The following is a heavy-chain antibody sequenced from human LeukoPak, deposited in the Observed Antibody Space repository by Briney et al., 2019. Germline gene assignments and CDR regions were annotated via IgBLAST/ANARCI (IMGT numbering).Heavy chain of an antibody. J-gene: IGHJ4*02. D-gene: IGHD1-26*01. V-gene: IGHV4-30-4*01. Sequence: SETLSLTCTVSGGSISSGDYYWSWIRQPPGKGLEWIGYIYYSGSTYYNPSLKSRVTISVDTSKNQFSLKLSSVTAADTAVYYCARHRVGTNPFDYWGQGTLVTVSS. CDR2: IYYSGST. CDR3: ARHRVGTNPFDY. CDR1: GGSISSGDYY.